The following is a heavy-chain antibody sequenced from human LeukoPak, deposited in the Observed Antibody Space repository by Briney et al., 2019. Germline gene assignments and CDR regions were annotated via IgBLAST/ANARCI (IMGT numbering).Heavy chain of an antibody. CDR3: ARALYGGNYYDAFDI. CDR2: ITPIFGTA. Sequence: ASVKVSCKASGGTSSSYAISWVRQAPGQGLEWMGGITPIFGTANYAQKFQGRVTITTDESTSTAYMELSSLRSEDTAVYYCARALYGGNYYDAFDIWGQGTMATVPS. D-gene: IGHD4-23*01. CDR1: GGTSSSYA. V-gene: IGHV1-69*05. J-gene: IGHJ3*02.